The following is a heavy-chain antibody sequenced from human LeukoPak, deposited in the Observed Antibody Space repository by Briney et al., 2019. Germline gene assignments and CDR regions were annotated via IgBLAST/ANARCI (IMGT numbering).Heavy chain of an antibody. CDR1: GGSISSYY. V-gene: IGHV4-59*01. D-gene: IGHD5-18*01. Sequence: SETLSLTCTVSGGSISSYYWSWIRQPPGKGLEWIGSIYYSGRSHYNPSLNSRVTISVDTSKNQFSLKLSSVTAADTALYYCSRQNGYRYDYWGQGTLVTVSS. J-gene: IGHJ4*02. CDR2: IYYSGRS. CDR3: SRQNGYRYDY.